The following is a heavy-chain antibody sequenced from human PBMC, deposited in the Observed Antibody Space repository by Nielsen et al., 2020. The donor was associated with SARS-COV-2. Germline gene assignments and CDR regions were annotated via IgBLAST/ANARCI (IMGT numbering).Heavy chain of an antibody. CDR2: ISNEGSIE. V-gene: IGHV3-30*03. CDR3: ASHGTFDH. D-gene: IGHD1-1*01. CDR1: GFTFSNYD. J-gene: IGHJ4*02. Sequence: GESLKISCAASGFTFSNYDMHWVRQAPGKGLEWVAVISNEGSIEYYPDSVKGRFTISRDNSQNTVYLQMNSLRGEDTAVYYCASHGTFDHWGQGALVTVSS.